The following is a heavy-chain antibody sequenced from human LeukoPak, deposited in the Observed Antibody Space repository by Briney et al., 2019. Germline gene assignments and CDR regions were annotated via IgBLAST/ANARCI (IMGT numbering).Heavy chain of an antibody. CDR3: ASATGSYSYFDY. V-gene: IGHV3-30*02. Sequence: RGSLRLSCAASGFTFSSYGMHWVRQAPGKGLEWVAFTRYDGSNKYYADSVKGRFTISRDNSKNTLYLQMNSLRAEDTAVYYCASATGSYSYFDYWGQGTLVTVSS. D-gene: IGHD1-26*01. CDR2: TRYDGSNK. J-gene: IGHJ4*02. CDR1: GFTFSSYG.